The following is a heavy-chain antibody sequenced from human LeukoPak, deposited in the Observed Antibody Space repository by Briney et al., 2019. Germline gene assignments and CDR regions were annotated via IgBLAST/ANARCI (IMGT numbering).Heavy chain of an antibody. J-gene: IGHJ4*02. D-gene: IGHD4-17*01. Sequence: PSETLSLTCAVYGGSFSGYYWSWIRQPPGKGLKWIGEINHSGSTNYNPSLKSRVTISVDTSKNQFSLKLSSVTAAGTAVYYCASLPTYGDYVSAFDYWGQGTLVTVSS. CDR3: ASLPTYGDYVSAFDY. CDR2: INHSGST. CDR1: GGSFSGYY. V-gene: IGHV4-34*01.